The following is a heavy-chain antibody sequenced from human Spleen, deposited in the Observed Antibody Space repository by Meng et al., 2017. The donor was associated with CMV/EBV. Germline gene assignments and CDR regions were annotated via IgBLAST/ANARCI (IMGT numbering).Heavy chain of an antibody. V-gene: IGHV4-59*01. CDR1: GVSISRYY. CDR2: IYYRGNT. CDR3: SRDYCGGDCYSLGH. D-gene: IGHD2-21*01. J-gene: IGHJ1*01. Sequence: CTVSGVSISRYYWTWIRQPPGKGLEWIGYIYYRGNTNYNPSLKSRVTMSVDTSRNQFTLTLSSVTAADTAVYYCSRDYCGGDCYSLGHWGQGALVTVSP.